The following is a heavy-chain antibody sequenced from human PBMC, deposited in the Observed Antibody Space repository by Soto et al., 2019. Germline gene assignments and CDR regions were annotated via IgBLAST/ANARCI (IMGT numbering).Heavy chain of an antibody. V-gene: IGHV1-24*01. Sequence: ASVKVSCKVSGYTLTELSMHWVRQAPGKGLEWMGGFDPEDGETIYAQKFQGRVTMTEDTSTDTAYMELSSLRSEDTAVYYCATAPDDYGDVGYLDYWGQGTLVTVSS. CDR2: FDPEDGET. CDR1: GYTLTELS. CDR3: ATAPDDYGDVGYLDY. J-gene: IGHJ4*02. D-gene: IGHD4-17*01.